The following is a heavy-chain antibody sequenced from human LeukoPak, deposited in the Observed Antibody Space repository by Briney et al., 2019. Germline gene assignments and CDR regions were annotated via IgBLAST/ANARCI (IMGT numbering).Heavy chain of an antibody. J-gene: IGHJ5*02. Sequence: ASVKVSCKTSGYTFTTYAIHWVRQAPGQRLEWMGLINADDGNTRYSQRFQGRVTITRDTSANTAYMELSSLRFEDTAVYYCARGIVAQPSANWFDPWGQGTPVTVSS. CDR2: INADDGNT. D-gene: IGHD2-2*01. CDR1: GYTFTTYA. V-gene: IGHV1-3*01. CDR3: ARGIVAQPSANWFDP.